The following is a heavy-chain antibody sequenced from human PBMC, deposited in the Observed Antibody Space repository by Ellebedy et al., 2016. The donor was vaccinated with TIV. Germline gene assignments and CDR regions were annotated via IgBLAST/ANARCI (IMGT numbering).Heavy chain of an antibody. CDR3: ARDRIRYFDLLSPMDV. Sequence: SQTLSLTCAISGDSVSNNIAAWNWIRKSPSRGLEWLGRTYYRSKWYSDSAMSVQSRISITPDTSKNQFSLQLKSVTPEDTAVYFCARDRIRYFDLLSPMDVWGKGTTVTVAS. D-gene: IGHD3-9*01. V-gene: IGHV6-1*01. J-gene: IGHJ6*03. CDR1: GDSVSNNIAA. CDR2: TYYRSKWYS.